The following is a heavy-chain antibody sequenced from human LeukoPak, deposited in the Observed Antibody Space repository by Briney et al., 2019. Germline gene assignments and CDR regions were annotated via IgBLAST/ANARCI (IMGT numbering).Heavy chain of an antibody. V-gene: IGHV4-38-2*02. CDR2: IYHSGST. CDR1: GYSISSGYY. J-gene: IGHJ4*02. D-gene: IGHD3-3*01. CDR3: ARGTKITIFGVAIMRPAPRFDY. Sequence: PSETLSLTCTVSGYSISSGYYWGWIRQPPGKGLEWIGSIYHSGSTYYNPSLKSRVTISVDTSKNQFSLKLSSVTAADTAVYYCARGTKITIFGVAIMRPAPRFDYWGQGTLVTVSS.